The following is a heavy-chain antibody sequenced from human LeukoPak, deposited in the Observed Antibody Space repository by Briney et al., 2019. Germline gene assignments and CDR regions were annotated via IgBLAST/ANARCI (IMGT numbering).Heavy chain of an antibody. D-gene: IGHD1-1*01. CDR2: ISGGGST. J-gene: IGHJ4*02. V-gene: IGHV3-23*01. CDR1: GFTFSSYA. Sequence: GGSLRLSCAASGFTFSSYAMTWVRPAPGKGLEWVSTISGGGSTYYAASVKGRCTISRDNSRNTLYLQVNSLRAEDTAVYYGANSERSNWNYSFDTGGQGTRVTVS. CDR3: ANSERSNWNYSFDT.